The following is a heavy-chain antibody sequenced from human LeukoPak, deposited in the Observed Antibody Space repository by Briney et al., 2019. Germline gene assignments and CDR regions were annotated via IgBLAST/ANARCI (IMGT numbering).Heavy chain of an antibody. CDR1: GFTFTRYA. CDR3: AKESSSSGWYGPVY. CDR2: IPGNGCGA. Sequence: PGGSLRLSYAASGFTFTRYAMTWVRQAPGRGLEWVSTIPGNGCGAYYPDSVKGRFTTSRDNAKNTLYLQMNSLREHSTGVYYCAKESSSSGWYGPVYWGQGTLVTVSS. V-gene: IGHV3-23*01. D-gene: IGHD6-19*01. J-gene: IGHJ4*02.